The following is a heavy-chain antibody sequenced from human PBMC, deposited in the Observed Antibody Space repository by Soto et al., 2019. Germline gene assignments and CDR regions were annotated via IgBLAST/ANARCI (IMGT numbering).Heavy chain of an antibody. CDR1: GFTFSSYR. Sequence: EVQLVESGGGLVKPGGSLRLSCAASGFTFSSYRMNWVRQAPGKGLEWVSSISSSSSYIYYADSVKGRFTISRDNAKNSLYLQMNSLRAEDAAVYYCARVYDSSGYLVDYCGQGTLVTVSS. J-gene: IGHJ4*02. CDR3: ARVYDSSGYLVDY. V-gene: IGHV3-21*01. CDR2: ISSSSSYI. D-gene: IGHD3-22*01.